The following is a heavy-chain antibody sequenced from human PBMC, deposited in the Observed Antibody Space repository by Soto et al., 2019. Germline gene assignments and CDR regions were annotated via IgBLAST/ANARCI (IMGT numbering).Heavy chain of an antibody. V-gene: IGHV4-31*03. D-gene: IGHD2-2*01. CDR3: ARAPGRYCSSTSCYGYYYMDV. Sequence: PSETVSLTCTVSGGSISSGGYYWSWIRQHPGKGLEWIGYIYYSGSTYYNPSLKSRVTISVDTSKNQFSLKLSSVTAADTAVYYCARAPGRYCSSTSCYGYYYMDVWGKGTTVTVSS. CDR1: GGSISSGGYY. CDR2: IYYSGST. J-gene: IGHJ6*03.